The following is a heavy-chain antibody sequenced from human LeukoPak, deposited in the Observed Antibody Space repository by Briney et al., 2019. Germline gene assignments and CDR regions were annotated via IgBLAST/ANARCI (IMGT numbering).Heavy chain of an antibody. J-gene: IGHJ4*02. D-gene: IGHD3-9*01. CDR3: ARVDYDILTGYSHFDY. CDR2: IYTSGNT. Sequence: SETLSLTCTVSGGSISTGSYCWSWIRQPAGKGLEWIGHIYTSGNTNYNPSLKSRVTISVDTSKNQFSLKLSSVTAADTAVYYCARVDYDILTGYSHFDYWGQGTLVTVSS. CDR1: GGSISTGSYC. V-gene: IGHV4-61*09.